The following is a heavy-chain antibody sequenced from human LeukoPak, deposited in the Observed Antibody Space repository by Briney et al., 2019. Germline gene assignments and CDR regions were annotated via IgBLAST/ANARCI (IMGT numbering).Heavy chain of an antibody. Sequence: GGSLRLSCAASGFTFSSYAMSWVRQAPGKGLEWVSAISGSGGSTYYADSVKGRFTISRDNSKNTLYLQMNSLKTEDTAVYYCTRTHGDDRPVYWGQGTLVTVSS. V-gene: IGHV3-23*01. D-gene: IGHD1-1*01. CDR3: TRTHGDDRPVY. J-gene: IGHJ1*01. CDR1: GFTFSSYA. CDR2: ISGSGGST.